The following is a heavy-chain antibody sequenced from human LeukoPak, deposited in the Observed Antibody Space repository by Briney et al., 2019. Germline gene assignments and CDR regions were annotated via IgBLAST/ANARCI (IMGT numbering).Heavy chain of an antibody. D-gene: IGHD7-27*01. CDR2: TYYRSRWLN. CDR1: GDSASNTTAT. J-gene: IGHJ3*02. V-gene: IGHV6-1*01. Sequence: SQTLSLTCAISGDSASNTTATWNWIRQSPSRGLEWLGRTYYRSRWLNDYAVSMKGRITVNPDTSKNQFFLHLNSMTPGDTAVYYCARDSALGLDAFDIWGQGTMVTVSS. CDR3: ARDSALGLDAFDI.